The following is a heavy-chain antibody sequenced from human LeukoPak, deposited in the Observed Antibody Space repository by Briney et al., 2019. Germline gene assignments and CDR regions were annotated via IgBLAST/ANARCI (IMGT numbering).Heavy chain of an antibody. D-gene: IGHD3-9*01. CDR2: IIPIFGTA. CDR3: AKDRGKYYDILTGYFDY. Sequence: SVKVSCKASGGTFSSYAINWVRQAPGQGLEWMGGIIPIFGTANYAQKFQGRVTMTADESTSTAYMELSSLRSEDTAVYYCAKDRGKYYDILTGYFDYWGQGTLVTVSS. CDR1: GGTFSSYA. V-gene: IGHV1-69*13. J-gene: IGHJ4*02.